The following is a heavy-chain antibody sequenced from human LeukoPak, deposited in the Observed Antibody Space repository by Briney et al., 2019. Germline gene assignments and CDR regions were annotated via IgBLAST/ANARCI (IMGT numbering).Heavy chain of an antibody. CDR2: IWYDGSNK. Sequence: PGGSLRLSCAASGFTFSSYGMHWVRQAPGKGLEWVAVIWYDGSNKYYADSVKGRFTISRDNSKNTLYLQMNSLRAEDTAVYYCAKCFDSSAALRYYYYMDVWGKGTTVTVSS. J-gene: IGHJ6*03. D-gene: IGHD3-22*01. CDR3: AKCFDSSAALRYYYYMDV. CDR1: GFTFSSYG. V-gene: IGHV3-33*06.